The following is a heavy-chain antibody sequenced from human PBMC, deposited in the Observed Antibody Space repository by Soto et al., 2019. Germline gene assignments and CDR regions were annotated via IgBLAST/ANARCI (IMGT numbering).Heavy chain of an antibody. CDR2: IYYSGST. CDR3: AGGVRGVIRPYYYYYGMDV. V-gene: IGHV4-39*01. CDR1: GGSISSSSYY. Sequence: SETLSLTCTVSGGSISSSSYYWGWIRQPPGKGLEWIGSIYYSGSTYYNPSLKSRVTISVDTSKNQFSLKLSSVTAADTAVYYCAGGVRGVIRPYYYYYGMDVWGQGTTVTVSS. J-gene: IGHJ6*02. D-gene: IGHD3-10*01.